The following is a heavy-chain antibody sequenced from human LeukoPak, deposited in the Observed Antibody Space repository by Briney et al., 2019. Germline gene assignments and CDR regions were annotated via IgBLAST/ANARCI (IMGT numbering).Heavy chain of an antibody. D-gene: IGHD3-10*01. CDR2: IIPIFGTA. CDR3: ASRYGSGSFDY. CDR1: GGTFSSYA. Sequence: SVKVSCKASGGTFSSYAISWVRQAPGQGLEWMGGIIPIFGTANYAQKFQGRVTITADKSTSTAYMELSSLRSEDTAVYYCASRYGSGSFDYWGQGTLVTVSS. V-gene: IGHV1-69*06. J-gene: IGHJ4*02.